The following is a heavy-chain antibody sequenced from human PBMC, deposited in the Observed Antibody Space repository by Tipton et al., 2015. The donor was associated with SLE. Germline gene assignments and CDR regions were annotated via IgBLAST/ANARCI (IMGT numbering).Heavy chain of an antibody. CDR3: ARDQYYHDSGGSPPLAS. D-gene: IGHD3-22*01. Sequence: TLSLTCTVSGDSITSGSYYWGWIRQPPGKGLEWIGSMHYSRGTFYNPSLKSRVTISVDTSKYQFSLRLSSVTAADTAVYYCARDQYYHDSGGSPPLASWRQGMLVTVSS. V-gene: IGHV4-39*07. J-gene: IGHJ4*02. CDR1: GDSITSGSYY. CDR2: MHYSRGT.